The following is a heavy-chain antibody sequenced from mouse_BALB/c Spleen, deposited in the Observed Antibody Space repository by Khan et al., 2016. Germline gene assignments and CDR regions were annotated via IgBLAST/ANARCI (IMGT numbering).Heavy chain of an antibody. CDR3: ATGTY. J-gene: IGHJ3*01. D-gene: IGHD4-1*01. Sequence: EVELVESGAELVKPGASVKLSCTASGFNIKDTYMHWVKQRPEQGLEWIGRIDPANGNTKYDPKFQGKATITADTSSNTAYLQLSSLTSEDTAVYYCATGTYWGQGTLVTVTA. CDR2: IDPANGNT. CDR1: GFNIKDTY. V-gene: IGHV14-3*02.